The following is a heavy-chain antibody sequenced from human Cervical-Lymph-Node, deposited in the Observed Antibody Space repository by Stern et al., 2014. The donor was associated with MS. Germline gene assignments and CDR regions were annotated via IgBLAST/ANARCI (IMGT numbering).Heavy chain of an antibody. CDR3: AKVPRGSSWVYFYKGMDV. CDR1: GFTFSNYG. J-gene: IGHJ6*02. V-gene: IGHV3-30*18. Sequence: QVQLVESGGGVVSPGMSLTLSCAASGFTFSNYGMHWVRQAAGKGLEWLAVISFDGDHQYYADSVKGRLTVSRDNSRSTLYLQMNNLRPEDTAVYYCAKVPRGSSWVYFYKGMDVWGQGTTVIVS. D-gene: IGHD2-8*01. CDR2: ISFDGDHQ.